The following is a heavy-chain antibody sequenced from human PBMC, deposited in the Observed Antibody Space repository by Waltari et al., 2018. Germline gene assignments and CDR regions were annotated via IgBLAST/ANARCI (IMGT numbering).Heavy chain of an antibody. CDR1: GGTFSSNA. Sequence: QIQLIQSGAEVKEPGSSVKVPCTVSGGTFSSNAFSWVRQVPGQGLEWMGGILPLLGVKDYARRFQDRVMITADEVTKTAYMDLNSLTADDTAVYYCAKSPQLTTANWFDTWGQGMLVTVSS. D-gene: IGHD6-13*01. CDR2: ILPLLGVK. V-gene: IGHV1-69*04. J-gene: IGHJ5*02. CDR3: AKSPQLTTANWFDT.